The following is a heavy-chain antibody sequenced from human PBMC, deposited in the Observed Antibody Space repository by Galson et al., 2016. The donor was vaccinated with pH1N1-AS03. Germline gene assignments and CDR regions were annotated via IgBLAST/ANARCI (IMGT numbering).Heavy chain of an antibody. CDR3: ARDLRAVADPY. V-gene: IGHV3-48*01. CDR1: GFTFSAYS. J-gene: IGHJ4*02. Sequence: SLRLSCAASGFTFSAYSMNWFRQAPGKGLEWVSHISSRSSGKYYADSVTGRFTVSRDDAENSLYLQMNSLRVGDTAVYFCARDLRAVADPYWGQGTLVTVSS. CDR2: ISSRSSGK. D-gene: IGHD4-23*01.